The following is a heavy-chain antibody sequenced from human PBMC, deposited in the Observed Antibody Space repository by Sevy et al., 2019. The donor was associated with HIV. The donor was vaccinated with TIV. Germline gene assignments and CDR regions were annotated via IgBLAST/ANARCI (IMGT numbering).Heavy chain of an antibody. D-gene: IGHD3-10*01. CDR2: ISWNSGSI. CDR3: AKGYMVRGAPTSFFDY. CDR1: GFTFDDYG. J-gene: IGHJ4*02. Sequence: GGSLRLSCVASGFTFDDYGMHWVRQAPGKGLEWVSDISWNSGSIGYADSVKGRFTISRDNAKNSLYLQMNSLRAEDTALYYCAKGYMVRGAPTSFFDYWGQGTLVTVSS. V-gene: IGHV3-9*01.